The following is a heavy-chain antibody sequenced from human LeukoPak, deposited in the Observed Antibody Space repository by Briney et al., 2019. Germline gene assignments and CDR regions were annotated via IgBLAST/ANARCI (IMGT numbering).Heavy chain of an antibody. V-gene: IGHV4-59*01. CDR1: GGSISSYY. J-gene: IGHJ5*02. CDR3: ARGPNYYDFWSGYTNWFDP. D-gene: IGHD3-3*01. CDR2: IYYSGST. Sequence: SETLSLTCTVSGGSISSYYWSWIRQPPGKGLEWIGYIYYSGSTNYNPSLKNRVTISVDTSKNQFSLKLSSVTAADTAVYYCARGPNYYDFWSGYTNWFDPWGQGTLVTVSS.